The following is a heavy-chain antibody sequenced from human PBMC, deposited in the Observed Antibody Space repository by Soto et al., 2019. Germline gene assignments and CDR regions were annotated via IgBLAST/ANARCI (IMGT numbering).Heavy chain of an antibody. Sequence: GGSLRLSCAASGFTFSSYGMHWVRQAPSKGLEWVAVIWYDGSNKYYADSVKGRFTISRDNSKNTLYLQMNSLRAEDTAVYYCARDPVDTAMVGNREYYFDYWGQGTLVTVSS. D-gene: IGHD5-18*01. J-gene: IGHJ4*02. CDR2: IWYDGSNK. V-gene: IGHV3-33*01. CDR1: GFTFSSYG. CDR3: ARDPVDTAMVGNREYYFDY.